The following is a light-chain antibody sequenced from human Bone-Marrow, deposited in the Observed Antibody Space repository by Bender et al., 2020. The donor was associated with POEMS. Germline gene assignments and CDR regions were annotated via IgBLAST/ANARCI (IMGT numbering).Light chain of an antibody. Sequence: SYELTQPPSVSVSPGQTATITCSGDALAKELVYWYQQRPGQAPVLVIKEQSERPSGIPERFSGSSSGTTVTLTISGVQAEDEADYYCQAGDSSGTHVFGTGTRVTVL. J-gene: IGLJ1*01. CDR2: EQS. V-gene: IGLV3-25*02. CDR1: ALAKEL. CDR3: QAGDSSGTHV.